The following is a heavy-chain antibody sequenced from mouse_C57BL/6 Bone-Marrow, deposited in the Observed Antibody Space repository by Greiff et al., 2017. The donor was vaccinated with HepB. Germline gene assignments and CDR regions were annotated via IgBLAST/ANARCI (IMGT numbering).Heavy chain of an antibody. CDR3: ASQLGREWYFDV. D-gene: IGHD4-1*02. J-gene: IGHJ1*03. Sequence: VKLMESGPGLVQPSQSLSITCTVSGFSLTSYGVHWVRQSPGKGLEWLGVIWSGGSTDYNAAFISRLSISKDNSKSQVFFKMNSLQADDTAIYYCASQLGREWYFDVWGTGTTVTVSS. V-gene: IGHV2-2*01. CDR2: IWSGGST. CDR1: GFSLTSYG.